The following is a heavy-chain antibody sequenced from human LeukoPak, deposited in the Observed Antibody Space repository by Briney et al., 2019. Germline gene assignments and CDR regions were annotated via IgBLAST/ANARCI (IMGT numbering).Heavy chain of an antibody. D-gene: IGHD3-16*01. V-gene: IGHV3-43*01. J-gene: IGHJ4*02. CDR1: GFTFDDYT. CDR3: LRGSYFDY. Sequence: SGGSLKLSCAASGFTFDDYTMHWVRQAPGKGLEWVSLISWDGGSTYYADSVKGRFTISRDNSKNSLYLQMNSLRTGDTALYYCLRGSYFDYWGQGTLVTVSS. CDR2: ISWDGGST.